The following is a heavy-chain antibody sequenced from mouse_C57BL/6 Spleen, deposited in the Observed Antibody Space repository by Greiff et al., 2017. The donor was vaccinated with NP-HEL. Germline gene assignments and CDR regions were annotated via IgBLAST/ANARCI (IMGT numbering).Heavy chain of an antibody. V-gene: IGHV5-17*01. J-gene: IGHJ1*03. CDR3: ARAGLFTYYCGSDWYFDV. Sequence: EVKLVESGGGLVKPGGSLKLSCAASGFTFSDYGMHWVRQAPEKGLEWVAYISSGSSTIYYADTVKGRFTISRDNAKNTLFLQMTSLRSEDTAMYYCARAGLFTYYCGSDWYFDVWGTGTTVTVSS. CDR2: ISSGSSTI. D-gene: IGHD1-1*01. CDR1: GFTFSDYG.